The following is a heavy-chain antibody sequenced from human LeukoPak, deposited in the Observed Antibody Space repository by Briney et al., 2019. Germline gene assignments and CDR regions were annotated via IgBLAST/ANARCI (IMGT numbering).Heavy chain of an antibody. CDR3: VRGKISYSSGWYYYFDY. Sequence: SVKVSCKASGGTFSSYAISWVRQAPGQGLEWMGGIIPIFGTANYAQKFQGRVTITADKSTSTAYMELSSLRSEDTAVYYCVRGKISYSSGWYYYFDYWGQGTLVTVSS. D-gene: IGHD6-19*01. CDR1: GGTFSSYA. V-gene: IGHV1-69*06. CDR2: IIPIFGTA. J-gene: IGHJ4*02.